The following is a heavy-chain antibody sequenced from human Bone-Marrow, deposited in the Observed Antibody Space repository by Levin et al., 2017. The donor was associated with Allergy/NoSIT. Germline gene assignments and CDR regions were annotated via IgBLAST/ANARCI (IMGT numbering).Heavy chain of an antibody. CDR1: GFTFDDFP. J-gene: IGHJ6*03. D-gene: IGHD4-17*01. CDR2: ITWNGART. V-gene: IGHV3-20*04. Sequence: GGSLRLSCAASGFTFDDFPMNWVRQAPGKGLEWVSGITWNGARTAYADSVKGRFTVSRDNAKNSLYLQMDTLRVEDTAIYYCAKDSRPAYGDYYYYMDVWGSGTTVTVSS. CDR3: AKDSRPAYGDYYYYMDV.